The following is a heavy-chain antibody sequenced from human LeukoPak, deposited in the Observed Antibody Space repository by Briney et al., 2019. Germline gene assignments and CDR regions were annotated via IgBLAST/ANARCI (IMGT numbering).Heavy chain of an antibody. CDR2: MKEDGGEI. J-gene: IGHJ6*02. CDR3: AKARDYYDSPGIGMNV. CDR1: TFTFSSYW. Sequence: GGSLRLSCEASTFTFSSYWMSWVRQAPGKGLEWVANMKEDGGEINYVDSVKGRFTISRDNSKNTLYLQMNSLRAEDTAVYYWAKARDYYDSPGIGMNVWGQGTTVTVSS. D-gene: IGHD3-22*01. V-gene: IGHV3-7*03.